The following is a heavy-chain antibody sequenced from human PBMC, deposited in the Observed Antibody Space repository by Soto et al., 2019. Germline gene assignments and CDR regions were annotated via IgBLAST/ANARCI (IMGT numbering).Heavy chain of an antibody. CDR3: AGTYDDGSWSPF. Sequence: QVQLVQSGAEVKKPGSSVKVSCKASGGTFSSYAISWVRQAPGQGLEWMGGIIPIFGTANYAQKFQVRVTITADEATSTAYIELSSLRSEDTAVYDCAGTYDDGSWSPFWVQGTLVTVSS. J-gene: IGHJ4*02. D-gene: IGHD3-10*01. CDR1: GGTFSSYA. V-gene: IGHV1-69*12. CDR2: IIPIFGTA.